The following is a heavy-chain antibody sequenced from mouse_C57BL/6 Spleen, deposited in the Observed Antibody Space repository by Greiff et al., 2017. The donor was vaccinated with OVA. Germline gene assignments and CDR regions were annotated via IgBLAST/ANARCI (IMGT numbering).Heavy chain of an antibody. V-gene: IGHV2-9-1*01. CDR1: GFSLTSYA. J-gene: IGHJ4*01. CDR3: ARNYYGSNYAMDY. D-gene: IGHD1-1*01. CDR2: IWTGGGT. Sequence: VQLQQSGPGLVAPSQSLSITCTVSGFSLTSYAISWVRQPPGQGLEWLGVIWTGGGTNYNSALKSRLSISKDNSKSQVFLKMNSLQTDDTARYYCARNYYGSNYAMDYWGQGTSVTVSS.